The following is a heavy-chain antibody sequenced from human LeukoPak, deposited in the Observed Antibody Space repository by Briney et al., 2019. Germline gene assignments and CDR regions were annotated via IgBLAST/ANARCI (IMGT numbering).Heavy chain of an antibody. V-gene: IGHV1-69*04. CDR3: ARDRTVVGYNWNYGPPKSVYGMDV. CDR1: GYTFTSYD. CDR2: IIPILGIA. Sequence: GASVKVSCKASGYTFTSYDINWVRQAPGQGLEWMGRIIPILGIASYAQKFQGRVTITADKSTSTAYMELSSLRSEDTAVYYCARDRTVVGYNWNYGPPKSVYGMDVWGQGTTVTVSS. D-gene: IGHD1-7*01. J-gene: IGHJ6*02.